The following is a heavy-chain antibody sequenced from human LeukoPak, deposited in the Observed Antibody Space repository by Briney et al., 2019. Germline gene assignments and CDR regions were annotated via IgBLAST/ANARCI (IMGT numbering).Heavy chain of an antibody. CDR1: GGSISSYY. V-gene: IGHV4-59*01. CDR3: AREVRLQRSIALDI. J-gene: IGHJ3*02. Sequence: PSETLSLTCTVSGGSISSYYWSWIRQPPGKGLEWIGYIYYSGSTNYNPSLKSRVTISVDTSKNQFSLKLSSVTAADTAVYYCAREVRLQRSIALDIWGQGTMVTVSS. CDR2: IYYSGST. D-gene: IGHD5-12*01.